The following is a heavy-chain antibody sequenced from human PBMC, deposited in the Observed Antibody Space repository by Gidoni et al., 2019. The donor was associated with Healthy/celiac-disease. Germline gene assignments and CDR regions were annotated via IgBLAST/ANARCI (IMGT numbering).Heavy chain of an antibody. J-gene: IGHJ6*02. CDR1: GFTFSDHY. CDR2: TRNKANSYTP. Sequence: EVQLVESGGGLVQPGGSLRLSCAASGFTFSDHYMDWARQAPGKGLVWVGRTRNKANSYTPEYAASVKGRFTISRDDSKNSLYLQMNSLKTEDTAVYYCARSAIVPARTHKRDYYYYGMDVWGQGTTVTVSS. V-gene: IGHV3-72*01. D-gene: IGHD2-2*01. CDR3: ARSAIVPARTHKRDYYYYGMDV.